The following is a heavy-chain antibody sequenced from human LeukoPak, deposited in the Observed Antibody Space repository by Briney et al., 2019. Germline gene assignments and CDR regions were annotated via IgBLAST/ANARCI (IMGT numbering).Heavy chain of an antibody. Sequence: GGSLRLSCAASGFTFSSYGMHWVRQGPGKGLEWVAFIRYDGSNKYYADSVKGRFTISRDNSKNTLYLQMNSLRAEDTAVYYCAKDPPLLWFGELLESYGMDVWGQGTTVTVSS. D-gene: IGHD3-10*01. CDR3: AKDPPLLWFGELLESYGMDV. CDR1: GFTFSSYG. CDR2: IRYDGSNK. V-gene: IGHV3-30*02. J-gene: IGHJ6*02.